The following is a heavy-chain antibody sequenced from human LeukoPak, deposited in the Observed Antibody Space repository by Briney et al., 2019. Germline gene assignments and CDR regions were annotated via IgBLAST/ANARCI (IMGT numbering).Heavy chain of an antibody. CDR2: ISGSGGST. J-gene: IGHJ4*02. D-gene: IGHD3-10*01. V-gene: IGHV3-23*01. CDR3: AKDRHYYGSGSYRGYYFDY. CDR1: GFTFSSYA. Sequence: PGGSLRLSCAASGFTFSSYAMSWVRQAPGKGLEWVSAISGSGGSTYYADSVKGRFTISRDNSKNTLYLQMNSLRAEDTAVYYCAKDRHYYGSGSYRGYYFDYWGQGALVTVSS.